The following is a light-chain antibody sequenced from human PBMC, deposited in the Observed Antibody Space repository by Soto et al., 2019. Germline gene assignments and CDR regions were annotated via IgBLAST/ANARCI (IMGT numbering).Light chain of an antibody. CDR1: QDIGTW. V-gene: IGKV1-12*01. J-gene: IGKJ5*01. CDR2: AAS. Sequence: DIQMTQSPSSVSSSVGYRITITCRASQDIGTWVAWYQLKPGKAPKLLIYAASNLQSGVPSRFGGSGSGTDFTLTISSLQPEDFATYYCQQSYSTITFGQGTRLEIK. CDR3: QQSYSTIT.